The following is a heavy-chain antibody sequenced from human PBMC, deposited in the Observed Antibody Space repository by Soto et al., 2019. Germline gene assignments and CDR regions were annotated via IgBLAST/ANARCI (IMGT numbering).Heavy chain of an antibody. J-gene: IGHJ4*02. CDR1: GFTFSSYG. V-gene: IGHV3-33*01. D-gene: IGHD1-20*01. Sequence: GGSLRLSCAASGFTFSSYGMHWVRQAPGKGLEWVAVIWYDGSNKYYADSVKGRFTISRDNSKNTLYLQMNSLRAEDTAVYYCARPRESITGTDLFDYWGQGTLVTVSS. CDR3: ARPRESITGTDLFDY. CDR2: IWYDGSNK.